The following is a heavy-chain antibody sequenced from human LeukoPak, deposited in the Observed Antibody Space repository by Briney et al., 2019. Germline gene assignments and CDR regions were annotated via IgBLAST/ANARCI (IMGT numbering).Heavy chain of an antibody. CDR1: GYSISSGHY. D-gene: IGHD2-2*01. J-gene: IGHJ4*02. CDR3: ARHVYGRHQLQAYHFDY. Sequence: PSETLSLTCDVSGYSISSGHYWGWIRQSPGKGLERIASMYNSGSAYFKSSLKSRVTISLDTPKNQFSLTLNSVTAADTAVYYCARHVYGRHQLQAYHFDYWGQGILVTVSS. V-gene: IGHV4-38-2*01. CDR2: MYNSGSA.